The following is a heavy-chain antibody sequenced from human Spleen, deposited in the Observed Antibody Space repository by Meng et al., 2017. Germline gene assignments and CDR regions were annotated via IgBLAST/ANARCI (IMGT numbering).Heavy chain of an antibody. J-gene: IGHJ6*02. CDR1: GGTFSSYA. V-gene: IGHV1-69*13. D-gene: IGHD2-8*01. CDR3: AMGHYYYYGMDV. Sequence: SVKVSCKASGGTFSSYAISWVRQAPGQGLEWMGGIIPIFGTANYAQKFQGRVTITADESTSTAYMELSSLRSEDTAVYYCAMGHYYYYGMDVWGQGTMVTVSS. CDR2: IIPIFGTA.